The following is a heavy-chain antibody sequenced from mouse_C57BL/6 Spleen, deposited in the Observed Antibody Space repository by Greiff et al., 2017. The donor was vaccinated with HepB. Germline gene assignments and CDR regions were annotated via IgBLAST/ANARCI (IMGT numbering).Heavy chain of an antibody. Sequence: EVHLVESGGGLVQPGGSLSLSCAASGFTFTDYYMSWVRQPPGKALEWLGFIRNKANGYTTEYSASVKGRFTISRDNSQSILYLQMNALRAEDSATYYCARYKGVFDYWGQGTTLTVSS. J-gene: IGHJ2*01. V-gene: IGHV7-3*01. CDR2: IRNKANGYTT. CDR3: ARYKGVFDY. CDR1: GFTFTDYY.